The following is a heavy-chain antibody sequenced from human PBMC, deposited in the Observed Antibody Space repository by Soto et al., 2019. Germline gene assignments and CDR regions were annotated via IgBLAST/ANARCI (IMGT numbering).Heavy chain of an antibody. CDR1: GGSISSYY. CDR2: IYYSGST. CDR3: ARHGDDSSGYYPN. D-gene: IGHD3-22*01. J-gene: IGHJ4*02. V-gene: IGHV4-59*08. Sequence: QVQLQESGPGLVKPSETLSLTCTVSGGSISSYYWSWIRQPPGKGLEWIGYIYYSGSTNYNPSLKSRVTISVDTSKNQFSLKLSSVTAADTAVYYCARHGDDSSGYYPNWGQGTLVTVSS.